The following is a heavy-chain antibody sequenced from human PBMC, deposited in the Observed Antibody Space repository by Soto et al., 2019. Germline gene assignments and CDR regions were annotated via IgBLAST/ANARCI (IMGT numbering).Heavy chain of an antibody. D-gene: IGHD1-26*01. CDR3: ARERSYSPNWFDP. CDR1: GGSISSGGYY. Sequence: QVQLQESGPGLVKPSQTLSLTCTVSGGSISSGGYYWSWIRQHPGKGLEWIGFIYYSGSTYYNPSLKSRVTISVDTSKNQSSLKLSSVTAADTAVYYCARERSYSPNWFDPWGQGTLVTVSS. J-gene: IGHJ5*02. CDR2: IYYSGST. V-gene: IGHV4-31*03.